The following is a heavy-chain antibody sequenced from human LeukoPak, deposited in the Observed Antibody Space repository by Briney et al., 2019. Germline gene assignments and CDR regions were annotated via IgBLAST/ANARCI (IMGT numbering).Heavy chain of an antibody. D-gene: IGHD5-24*01. CDR2: INPNSGGT. Sequence: ASVKVSCKASGYTFTGYYMHWVRQAPGQGLEWMGWINPNSGGTNYAQKFQGRVTMTRDTSISTAYMELSRLRSDDTAVYYCARRGDGYISDAFDIWGQGTMVTVSS. J-gene: IGHJ3*02. CDR3: ARRGDGYISDAFDI. V-gene: IGHV1-2*02. CDR1: GYTFTGYY.